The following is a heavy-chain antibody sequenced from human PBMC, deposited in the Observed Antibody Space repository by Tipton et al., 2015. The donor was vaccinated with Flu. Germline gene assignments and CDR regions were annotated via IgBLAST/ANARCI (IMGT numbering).Heavy chain of an antibody. D-gene: IGHD1-7*01. CDR2: LYTSGST. J-gene: IGHJ3*02. Sequence: TLSLTCTVSGGSISSGSHYWSWIRQPAGRGLEWIGQLYTSGSTNYSPSLQSRVTMSVDTAKNQFSLKLSSVTAADTAVYYCARTRSWNYLDDAFDIWGQGTLVTVSS. CDR1: GGSISSGSHY. CDR3: ARTRSWNYLDDAFDI. V-gene: IGHV4-61*09.